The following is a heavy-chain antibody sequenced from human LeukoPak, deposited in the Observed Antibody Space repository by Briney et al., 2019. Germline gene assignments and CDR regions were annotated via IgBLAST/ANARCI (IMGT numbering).Heavy chain of an antibody. CDR1: GGSISSYY. CDR2: IYYSGST. J-gene: IGHJ3*02. D-gene: IGHD3-10*01. Sequence: SETLSLTCTVSGGSISSYYWSWIRQPPGKGLEWIGYIYYSGSTNYNPSLKSRVTISVDTSKNQFSLKLSSVTAADTAVYYCAGQQYSGAFDIWGQGTMVTVSS. V-gene: IGHV4-59*08. CDR3: AGQQYSGAFDI.